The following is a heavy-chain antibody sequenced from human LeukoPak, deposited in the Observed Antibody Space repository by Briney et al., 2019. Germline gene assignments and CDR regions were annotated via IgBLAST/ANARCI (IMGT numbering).Heavy chain of an antibody. CDR1: GYSFTIYW. CDR3: ARHPPSYDILTGWEYGSFDY. V-gene: IGHV5-51*01. D-gene: IGHD3-9*01. CDR2: IYPGDSDT. Sequence: GESLKISCKGSGYSFTIYWIGWVRQMPGKGLEWMGIIYPGDSDTRYSPSFQGQVTISADKSISTAYLQWSSLKASDTAMYYCARHPPSYDILTGWEYGSFDYWGQGTLVTVSS. J-gene: IGHJ4*02.